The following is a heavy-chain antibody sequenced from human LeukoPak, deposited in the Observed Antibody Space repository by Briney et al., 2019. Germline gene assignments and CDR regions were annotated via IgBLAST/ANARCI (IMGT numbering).Heavy chain of an antibody. CDR2: IYYTGST. D-gene: IGHD4-17*01. CDR3: ARHVSGDYSNFGN. CDR1: GGSISPYH. J-gene: IGHJ4*02. Sequence: SETLSLTCTVSGGSISPYHWSWIRQPPGKGLEWIGYIYYTGSTDYNPSLKSRVTISVDRSKNQFSLKLSSVTAADTAVYYCARHVSGDYSNFGNWGQGALVTVSS. V-gene: IGHV4-59*08.